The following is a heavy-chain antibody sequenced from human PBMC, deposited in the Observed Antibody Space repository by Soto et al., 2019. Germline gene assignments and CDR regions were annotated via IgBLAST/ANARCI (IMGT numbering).Heavy chain of an antibody. Sequence: QVQLQQWGAGLLKPSETLSLTCAVYGGSFSGYYWSWIRQPPGKGLEWIGEINHSGSTNYNPSHKSRVTIAVDTSKNQFSLKLSSVTAADTAVYYCARGQSSNDKPLPYYFDYWGQGTLVTVSS. V-gene: IGHV4-34*01. CDR2: INHSGST. CDR1: GGSFSGYY. CDR3: ARGQSSNDKPLPYYFDY. J-gene: IGHJ4*02. D-gene: IGHD6-13*01.